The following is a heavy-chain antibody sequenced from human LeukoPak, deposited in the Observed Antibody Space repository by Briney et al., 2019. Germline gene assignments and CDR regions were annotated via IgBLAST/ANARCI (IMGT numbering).Heavy chain of an antibody. V-gene: IGHV3-20*04. CDR2: INWNGSNT. Sequence: GGSLRLSCAASGFTFQDYGLSWVRQAPGKGLEWVAGINWNGSNTTYADSVRGRFTVSRDNAKNSLYPQLNSLRAEDTALYYCARSSSSGWYALDYWGQGTLVTVSS. CDR1: GFTFQDYG. D-gene: IGHD6-19*01. J-gene: IGHJ4*02. CDR3: ARSSSSGWYALDY.